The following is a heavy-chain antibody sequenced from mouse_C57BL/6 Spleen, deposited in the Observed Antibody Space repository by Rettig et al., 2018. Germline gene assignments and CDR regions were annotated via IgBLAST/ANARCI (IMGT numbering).Heavy chain of an antibody. Sequence: LGVIWSGGSTDYNAAFISRLSISKDNSKSQVFFKMNSLQADDTAIYYCASYSNYPYYFDYWGQGTTLTVSS. CDR3: ASYSNYPYYFDY. V-gene: IGHV2-2*01. J-gene: IGHJ2*01. D-gene: IGHD2-5*01. CDR2: IWSGGST.